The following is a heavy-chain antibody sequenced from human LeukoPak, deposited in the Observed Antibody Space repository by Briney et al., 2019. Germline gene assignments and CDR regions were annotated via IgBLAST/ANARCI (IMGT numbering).Heavy chain of an antibody. CDR2: IYYSGST. V-gene: IGHV4-59*12. D-gene: IGHD2-2*01. CDR3: ARPHPRNLLRCSSTSCYYARQVSGYFDY. Sequence: SETLSLTCTVSGGSISSYYWSWIRQPPGKGLEWIGYIYYSGSTNYNPSLKSRVTISVDTSKNQFSLKLSSVTAADTAVYYCARPHPRNLLRCSSTSCYYARQVSGYFDYWGQGTQVTVSS. J-gene: IGHJ4*02. CDR1: GGSISSYY.